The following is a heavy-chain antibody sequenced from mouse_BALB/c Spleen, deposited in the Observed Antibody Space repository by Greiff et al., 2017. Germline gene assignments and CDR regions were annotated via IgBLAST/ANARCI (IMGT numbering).Heavy chain of an antibody. CDR3: ARELGRCFDY. J-gene: IGHJ2*01. CDR1: GFTFTDYY. Sequence: EVKLVESGGGLVQPGGSLRLSCATSGFTFTDYYMSWVRQPPGKALEWLGFIRNKANGYTTEYSASVKGRFTISRDNSQSILYLQMNTLRAEDSATYYCARELGRCFDYWGQGTTLTVSS. D-gene: IGHD4-1*01. V-gene: IGHV7-3*02. CDR2: IRNKANGYTT.